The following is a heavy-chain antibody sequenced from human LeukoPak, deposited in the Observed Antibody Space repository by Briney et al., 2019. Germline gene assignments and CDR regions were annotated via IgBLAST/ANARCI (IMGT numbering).Heavy chain of an antibody. V-gene: IGHV3-21*01. CDR1: GFTFSSYS. Sequence: PGGSLRLSCAASGFTFSSYSMNWARQAPGKGLEWVSSISSSSSYIYYADSVKGRFTISRDNAKNSLYLQMNSLRAEDTAVYYCARDPVPSYSSSSYWFDPWGQGTLVTVSS. CDR2: ISSSSSYI. CDR3: ARDPVPSYSSSSYWFDP. J-gene: IGHJ5*02. D-gene: IGHD6-6*01.